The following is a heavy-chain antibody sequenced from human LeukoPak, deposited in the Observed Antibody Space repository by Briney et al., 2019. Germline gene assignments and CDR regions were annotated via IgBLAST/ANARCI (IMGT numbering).Heavy chain of an antibody. CDR2: INIPSGGST. V-gene: IGHV1-46*01. CDR3: TRELGGSYNDY. D-gene: IGHD1-26*01. Sequence: ASVKFSCKASGYTFTGYYMHWVRQAPGQGLEWVGIINIPSGGSTSYGQKFQGRVTMTRDTSTSTVYMELNSLRSEDTAVYYCTRELGGSYNDYWGQGTPVTVSS. CDR1: GYTFTGYY. J-gene: IGHJ4*02.